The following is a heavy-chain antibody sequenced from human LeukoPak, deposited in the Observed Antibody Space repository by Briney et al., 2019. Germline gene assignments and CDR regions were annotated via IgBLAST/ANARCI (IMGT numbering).Heavy chain of an antibody. CDR2: IYYSGST. CDR3: ARHDYVWGSYRTPFDC. D-gene: IGHD3-16*02. Sequence: SETLSLTWTVSGGSISSSSYYWGWIRQPPGKGLEWIGSIYYSGSTYYNPSLKSRVTISVDTSKNQFSLKLSSVTAADTAVYYCARHDYVWGSYRTPFDCWGQGTLVTVSS. CDR1: GGSISSSSYY. J-gene: IGHJ4*02. V-gene: IGHV4-39*01.